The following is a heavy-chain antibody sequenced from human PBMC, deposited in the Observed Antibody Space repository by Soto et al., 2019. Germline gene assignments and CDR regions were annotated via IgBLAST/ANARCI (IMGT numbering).Heavy chain of an antibody. CDR1: GFTVSSNY. V-gene: IGHV3-53*01. J-gene: IGHJ4*02. Sequence: GGSLRLSCAASGFTVSSNYMSWVRQAPGKGLEWVSVIYSGGSTYYADSVKGRFTISRDNSKNTLYLQMNSLRAEDTAVYYCARDSSLYSGSYTPRDYWGQGTLVTVSS. CDR3: ARDSSLYSGSYTPRDY. D-gene: IGHD1-26*01. CDR2: IYSGGST.